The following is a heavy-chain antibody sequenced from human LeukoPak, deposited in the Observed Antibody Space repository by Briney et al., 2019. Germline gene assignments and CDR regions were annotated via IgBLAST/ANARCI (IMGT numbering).Heavy chain of an antibody. Sequence: ASVKVSCKASGYTFTGYHIHWVRQAPGQGLEWMGWVNPNSGGTNYAQKFQGRVTMTRDTSISTAYMEPSSLGSDDTAFYHCARGGDIAARPFDYWGQGTLVTVSS. J-gene: IGHJ4*02. CDR1: GYTFTGYH. V-gene: IGHV1-2*02. CDR3: ARGGDIAARPFDY. CDR2: VNPNSGGT. D-gene: IGHD6-6*01.